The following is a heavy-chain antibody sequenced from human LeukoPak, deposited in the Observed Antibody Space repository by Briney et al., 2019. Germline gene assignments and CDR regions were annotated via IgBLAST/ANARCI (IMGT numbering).Heavy chain of an antibody. CDR1: GGSFSGYY. Sequence: SETLSLTCAVYGGSFSGYYWSWIRQPPGKGREGIGEINHSVSTNYNPSLKSRVTISVDTSKNQFSLKLSSVTAADTAVYYCARTGTRPGIAAAGFDYWGQGTLVTVSS. CDR3: ARTGTRPGIAAAGFDY. V-gene: IGHV4-34*01. CDR2: INHSVST. D-gene: IGHD6-13*01. J-gene: IGHJ4*02.